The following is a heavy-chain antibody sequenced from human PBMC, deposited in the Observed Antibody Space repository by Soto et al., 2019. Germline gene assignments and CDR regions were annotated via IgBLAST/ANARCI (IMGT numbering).Heavy chain of an antibody. CDR1: GGSISSYY. V-gene: IGHV4-59*08. J-gene: IGHJ4*02. D-gene: IGHD3-10*01. CDR2: IYYSGST. CDR3: ARHNYGSGSTYFDD. Sequence: QVQLQESGPGLVKPSETLSLTCTVSGGSISSYYWSWIRQPPGKGLEWIGNIYYSGSTNYHPSLKSRVTISVDTSKNQFSLKLNSMTAADTAMYYCARHNYGSGSTYFDDWGQGTLVTVSS.